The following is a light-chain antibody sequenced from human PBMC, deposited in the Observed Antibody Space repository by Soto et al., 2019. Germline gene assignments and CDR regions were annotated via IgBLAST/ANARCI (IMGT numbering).Light chain of an antibody. V-gene: IGLV1-47*01. Sequence: QSVLTQPASASGSPGQSITIFCTGSRSNIGSNYVYWYQQLPGTAPKLVIYRNNQRPSGVPDRFSGSKSGASASLVISGLRSEDEADYYCAAWDDRLSDVIFGGGTKVTVL. CDR3: AAWDDRLSDVI. CDR1: RSNIGSNY. CDR2: RNN. J-gene: IGLJ2*01.